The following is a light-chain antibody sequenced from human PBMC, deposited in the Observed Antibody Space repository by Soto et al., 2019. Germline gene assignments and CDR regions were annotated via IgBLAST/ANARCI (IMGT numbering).Light chain of an antibody. Sequence: PQPATGSGAAGGGRSISCHETSSDVGSYNLVSWYQQHPGKVPKLMIYEGSKRPSGVSNRFSGSKSGNTASLTISGLQAEDEDDYYCCSYEGSSTFVFGNGTKVTV. CDR1: SSDVGSYNL. V-gene: IGLV2-23*01. J-gene: IGLJ1*01. CDR3: CSYEGSSTFV. CDR2: EGS.